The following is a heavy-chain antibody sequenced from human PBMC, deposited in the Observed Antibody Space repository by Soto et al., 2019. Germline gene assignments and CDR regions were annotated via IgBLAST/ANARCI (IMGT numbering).Heavy chain of an antibody. D-gene: IGHD2-21*02. CDR2: MLYSGLT. CDR3: ARVPYCGGDCYPYYFDY. V-gene: IGHV4-39*07. Sequence: SETLSLTCSVSGYSVSSSDYYWAWIRQPPGKGLEWIGSMLYSGLTYYNPSLKSRVTISVDTSKNQFSLKLSSVTAADTAVYYCARVPYCGGDCYPYYFDYWGQGTLVTVSS. CDR1: GYSVSSSDYY. J-gene: IGHJ4*02.